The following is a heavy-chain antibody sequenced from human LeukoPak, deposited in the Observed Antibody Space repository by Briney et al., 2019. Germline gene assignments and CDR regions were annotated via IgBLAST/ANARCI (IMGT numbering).Heavy chain of an antibody. D-gene: IGHD6-19*01. CDR3: AREGYSSGNFDY. CDR2: INPNSGGT. Sequence: ASVKVSCKASGYTFTGYYMHWVRQAPGQGLEWLGWINPNSGGTNYAQKFQGRVTMTRDTSISTAYMELSRLRSDDTAVYYCAREGYSSGNFDYWGQGTLVTVSS. J-gene: IGHJ4*02. V-gene: IGHV1-2*02. CDR1: GYTFTGYY.